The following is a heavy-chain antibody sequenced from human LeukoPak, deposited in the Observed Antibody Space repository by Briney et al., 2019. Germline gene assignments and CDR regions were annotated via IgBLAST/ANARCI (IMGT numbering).Heavy chain of an antibody. Sequence: GGSLRLSCAASGFTFSDYGMDWVRQAPGKGLEWVSYISSTRTSIYYADSVKGRFTISRDNAENSLYLQMNSLRAEDTAVYYCARDGGYCSGGSCFNRYYFDYWGQGTLVTVSS. D-gene: IGHD2-15*01. CDR1: GFTFSDYG. V-gene: IGHV3-21*05. J-gene: IGHJ4*02. CDR2: ISSTRTSI. CDR3: ARDGGYCSGGSCFNRYYFDY.